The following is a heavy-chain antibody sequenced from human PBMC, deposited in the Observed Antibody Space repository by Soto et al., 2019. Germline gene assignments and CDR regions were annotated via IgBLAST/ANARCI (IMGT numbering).Heavy chain of an antibody. CDR3: ATAVAAHEYYFDY. CDR1: S. J-gene: IGHJ4*02. V-gene: IGHV1-24*01. Sequence: SLWWAYHSPGKGLEWMGGFDPEDGETIYAQKFQGRVTMTEDTSTDTAYMELSSLRSEDTAVYYCATAVAAHEYYFDYWGQGTLVTVSS. CDR2: FDPEDGET. D-gene: IGHD2-15*01.